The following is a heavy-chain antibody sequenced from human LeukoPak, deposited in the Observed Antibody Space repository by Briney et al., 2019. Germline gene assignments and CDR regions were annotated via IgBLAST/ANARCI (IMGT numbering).Heavy chain of an antibody. CDR3: ARDQGYDFWSGYPDY. J-gene: IGHJ4*02. D-gene: IGHD3-3*01. CDR1: GYTFTSYY. CDR2: INPSGGST. Sequence: GASVKVSCKASGYTFTSYYMHWMRQAPGQGLEWMGIINPSGGSTSYAQKFQGRVTMTRDTSTSTVYMELSSLRSEDTAVYYCARDQGYDFWSGYPDYWGQGTLVTVSS. V-gene: IGHV1-46*01.